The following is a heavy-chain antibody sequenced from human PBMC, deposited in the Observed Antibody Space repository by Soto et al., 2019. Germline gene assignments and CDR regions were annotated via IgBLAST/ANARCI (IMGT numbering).Heavy chain of an antibody. D-gene: IGHD2-8*02. V-gene: IGHV4-4*02. J-gene: IGHJ5*02. CDR2: IFDSGTT. Sequence: TSETLSLTCAVSSGSISSSNWWSWVRQPPGEGLEWIGEIFDSGTTNYNPSLKGRVRISGDTSQSQFSLTIQSVTVADTAVYYCAREVSWTGAFDHWGQGILVTVSS. CDR1: SGSISSSNW. CDR3: AREVSWTGAFDH.